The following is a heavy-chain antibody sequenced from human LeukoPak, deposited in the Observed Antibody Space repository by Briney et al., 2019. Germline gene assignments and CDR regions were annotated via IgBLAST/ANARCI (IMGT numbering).Heavy chain of an antibody. D-gene: IGHD2-2*02. CDR3: ARDEYCSSTSCYTEDY. CDR1: GFTFSDYY. Sequence: PGGSLRLSCAASGFTFSDYYMSWIRQAPGKGLEWVSYISSSGSTIYYADSVKGRFTISRDNAKNSLYLQMNSLRAEDTAVYYCARDEYCSSTSCYTEDYWGQGTLVTVSS. V-gene: IGHV3-11*04. CDR2: ISSSGSTI. J-gene: IGHJ4*02.